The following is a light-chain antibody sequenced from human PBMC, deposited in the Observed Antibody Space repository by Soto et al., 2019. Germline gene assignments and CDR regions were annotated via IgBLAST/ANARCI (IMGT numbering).Light chain of an antibody. V-gene: IGKV1-39*01. CDR3: QQSYSSLT. CDR1: QSISSC. J-gene: IGKJ4*01. Sequence: DIQMTQSPSSLSASVGDRVTITCRAIQSISSCLNWYQQKPGKAPKLLIYGASTLQSGVPSRFSGSGSGADFTLTISSLQPEDFAFYYCQQSYSSLTFGGGSRWIS. CDR2: GAS.